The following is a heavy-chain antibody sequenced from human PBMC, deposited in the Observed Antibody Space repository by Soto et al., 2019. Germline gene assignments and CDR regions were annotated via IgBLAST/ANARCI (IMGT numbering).Heavy chain of an antibody. Sequence: GSLRLSCAASGFTFSSYGMHWVRQAPGKGLEWVAVISYDGSNKYYADSVKGRFTISRDNSKNTLYLQMNSLRAEDTAVYYCAKDVVPAAIAENWFDPWGQGXLVTVYS. CDR1: GFTFSSYG. CDR2: ISYDGSNK. CDR3: AKDVVPAAIAENWFDP. V-gene: IGHV3-30*18. D-gene: IGHD2-2*01. J-gene: IGHJ5*02.